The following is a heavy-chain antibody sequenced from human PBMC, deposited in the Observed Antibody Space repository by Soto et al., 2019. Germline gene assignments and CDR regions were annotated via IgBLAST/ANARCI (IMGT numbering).Heavy chain of an antibody. D-gene: IGHD6-13*01. Sequence: GGSLRLSCAASGFTFSSYSMNWVRQAPGKGLERVSYIRIGSCTKYYADSVKGRFTISRDNSKNMLYLQMNSLRAEDTAVYYCAKDPHQLITVYYYYGMDVWGQGTTVTVSS. CDR1: GFTFSSYS. CDR2: IRIGSCTK. CDR3: AKDPHQLITVYYYYGMDV. J-gene: IGHJ6*02. V-gene: IGHV3-48*01.